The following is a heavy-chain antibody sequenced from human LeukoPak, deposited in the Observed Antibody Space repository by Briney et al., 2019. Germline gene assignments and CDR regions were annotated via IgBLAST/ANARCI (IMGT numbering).Heavy chain of an antibody. V-gene: IGHV3-48*04. CDR3: ASREWESPRGFDY. D-gene: IGHD1-26*01. CDR1: GFTFSSYW. Sequence: GGSLRLSCAASGFTFSSYWMSWVRQAPGEGRECVSYISSSSSTIYYADSVKGRFTISRDNAKNSLYLQINSLRAEDTAVYYCASREWESPRGFDYWGQGTLVTVSS. CDR2: ISSSSSTI. J-gene: IGHJ4*02.